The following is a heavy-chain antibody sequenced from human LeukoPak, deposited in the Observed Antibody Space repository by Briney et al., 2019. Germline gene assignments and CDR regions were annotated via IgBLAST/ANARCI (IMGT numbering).Heavy chain of an antibody. CDR1: GFTFSSYA. CDR3: ARAHVDTDWPFDY. J-gene: IGHJ4*02. D-gene: IGHD5-18*01. Sequence: GGSLRLSCAASGFTFSSYAMHWVRHAPGKGLEWVAVISYDGSNKYYADSVKGRFTISRDNSKNTLYLQMNSLRAEDTAVYYCARAHVDTDWPFDYWGQGTLVTVSS. V-gene: IGHV3-30-3*01. CDR2: ISYDGSNK.